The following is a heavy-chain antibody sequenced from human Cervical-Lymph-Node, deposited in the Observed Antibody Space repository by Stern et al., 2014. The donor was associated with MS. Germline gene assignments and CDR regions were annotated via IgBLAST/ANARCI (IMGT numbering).Heavy chain of an antibody. Sequence: VQLLESGADVKKPGHSVRVSCKAYGGISWLRQAPGQGLERMGGILRPVDTAPYTQRFQGRLTITADKSTNTTYMELSSLRSDDTAIYYCARGAGDNWFDPWGQGTLVSVSS. J-gene: IGHJ5*02. CDR3: ARGAGDNWFDP. CDR1: GG. V-gene: IGHV1-69*06. D-gene: IGHD3-10*01. CDR2: ILRPVDTA.